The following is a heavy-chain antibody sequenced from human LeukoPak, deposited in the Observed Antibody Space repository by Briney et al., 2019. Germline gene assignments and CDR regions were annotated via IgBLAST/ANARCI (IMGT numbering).Heavy chain of an antibody. CDR3: AKGSGVGAYRPFDY. D-gene: IGHD2-21*01. CDR2: ILNTGDAT. V-gene: IGHV3-23*01. CDR1: GFTFRSYA. J-gene: IGHJ4*02. Sequence: PGGSLRLSCEASGFTFRSYAMNWVRQAPGKGLEWISVILNTGDATYRADSVKGRFTISRDNSKNTVHLQMNSLRVEDTAIYYCAKGSGVGAYRPFDYWGQGTRVTVSS.